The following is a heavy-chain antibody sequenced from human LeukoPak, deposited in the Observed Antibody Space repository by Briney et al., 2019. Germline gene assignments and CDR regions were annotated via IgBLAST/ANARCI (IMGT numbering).Heavy chain of an antibody. V-gene: IGHV1-69*04. Sequence: GASVKVSYKATGGTFSSYAISWVRQAPGQGLEWMGRIIPILGIANYAQKFQGRVTITADKSTSTAYMELSSLRSKDTAVYYCASMLSGPFQGMDVWGQGTTVTVSS. CDR3: ASMLSGPFQGMDV. CDR1: GGTFSSYA. D-gene: IGHD1-26*01. J-gene: IGHJ6*02. CDR2: IIPILGIA.